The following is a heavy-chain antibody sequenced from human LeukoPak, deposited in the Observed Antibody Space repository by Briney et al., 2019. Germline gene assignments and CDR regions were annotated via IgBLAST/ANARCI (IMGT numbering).Heavy chain of an antibody. CDR1: GFTFSSYE. J-gene: IGHJ3*02. Sequence: PGGSLRLSCAASGFTFSSYEMNWVRQAPGKGLEWVSSISTSSNYIYYADSVKGRFTISRDNAKNSLYLQMNSLRVEDTDVYYCARDVGASAPDAFDIWGQGTMVTVSS. D-gene: IGHD1-26*01. CDR2: ISTSSNYI. V-gene: IGHV3-21*01. CDR3: ARDVGASAPDAFDI.